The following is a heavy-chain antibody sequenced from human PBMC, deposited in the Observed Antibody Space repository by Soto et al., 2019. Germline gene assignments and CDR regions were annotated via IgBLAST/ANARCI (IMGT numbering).Heavy chain of an antibody. J-gene: IGHJ4*02. D-gene: IGHD3-16*01. Sequence: QVQLQESGPGLVKPSETLSLTCTVSGGSISSYYWSWIRQPPGKGLEWIGYIYYSGSTNYNPSLKSRVTISVDTSKNQFSLKLSSVTAADTAVYYCARGRGGHHDYWGQGTLVTVSS. CDR1: GGSISSYY. V-gene: IGHV4-59*01. CDR3: ARGRGGHHDY. CDR2: IYYSGST.